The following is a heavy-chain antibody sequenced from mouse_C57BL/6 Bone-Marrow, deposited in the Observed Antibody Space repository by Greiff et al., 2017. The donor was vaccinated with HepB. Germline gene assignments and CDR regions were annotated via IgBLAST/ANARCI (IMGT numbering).Heavy chain of an antibody. D-gene: IGHD2-4*01. CDR2: INPSSGYT. CDR1: GYTFTSYW. J-gene: IGHJ2*01. CDR3: ARSTLYYDYDEDY. Sequence: QVQLQQSGAELAKPGASVKLSCKASGYTFTSYWMHWVKQRPGQGLEWIGYINPSSGYTKYNQKFKDKSTLTADKSSSTAYMQLSSLTYEDSAVYYCARSTLYYDYDEDYWGQGTTLTVSS. V-gene: IGHV1-7*01.